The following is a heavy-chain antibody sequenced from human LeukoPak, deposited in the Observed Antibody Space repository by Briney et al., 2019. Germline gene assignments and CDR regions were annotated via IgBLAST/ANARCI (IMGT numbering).Heavy chain of an antibody. V-gene: IGHV3-30-3*01. CDR3: ARDSPVRLLLYYFDY. CDR2: ISYDGSNK. CDR1: GFTFSSYA. J-gene: IGHJ4*02. D-gene: IGHD2-15*01. Sequence: GRSLRLSCAASGFTFSSYAMHWVRQAPGKGLEWVAVISYDGSNKYYVDSVKGRFTISRDNSKNTLYLQMNSLRAEDTAVYYCARDSPVRLLLYYFDYWGQGTLVTVSS.